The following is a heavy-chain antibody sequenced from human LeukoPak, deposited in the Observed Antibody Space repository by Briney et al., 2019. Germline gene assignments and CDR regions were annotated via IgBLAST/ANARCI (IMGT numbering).Heavy chain of an antibody. V-gene: IGHV4-34*01. CDR3: ARDSMVRGVTRTIDY. CDR1: GGSFSGYY. J-gene: IGHJ4*02. D-gene: IGHD3-10*01. CDR2: INHSGST. Sequence: SETLSLTCAVYGGSFSGYYWSWIRQPPGKGLEWIGEINHSGSTNYNPSLKSRVTISVDTSRNQFSLKLRSVTAADTAVYYCARDSMVRGVTRTIDYWGQGTLVTVSS.